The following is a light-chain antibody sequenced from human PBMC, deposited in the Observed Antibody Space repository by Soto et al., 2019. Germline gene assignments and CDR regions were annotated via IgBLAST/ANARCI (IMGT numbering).Light chain of an antibody. CDR3: SSYAGSNNVV. CDR1: SSDVGGYNY. V-gene: IGLV2-8*01. J-gene: IGLJ1*01. Sequence: QSVLTQPPSASGSPGQSVTISCTGTSSDVGGYNYVSWYRQHPGKAPKLMIYEVTKRPSGVPDRFSGSKSGNTASLTVSGLQADDEADYYCSSYAGSNNVVFGXGTKVTVL. CDR2: EVT.